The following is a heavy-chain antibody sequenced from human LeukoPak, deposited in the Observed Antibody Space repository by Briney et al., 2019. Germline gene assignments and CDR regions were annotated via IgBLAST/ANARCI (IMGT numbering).Heavy chain of an antibody. V-gene: IGHV3-23*01. Sequence: GGSLRLSCAASGFTFSSYGMSWVRQAPGKGLEWVSAISGSGGSTYYADSVKGRFTISRDNSKNTLYLQMDSLRAEDTAVYYCAKDHGSGSYGYYMDVWGKGTTVTISS. CDR3: AKDHGSGSYGYYMDV. D-gene: IGHD3-10*01. CDR2: ISGSGGST. CDR1: GFTFSSYG. J-gene: IGHJ6*03.